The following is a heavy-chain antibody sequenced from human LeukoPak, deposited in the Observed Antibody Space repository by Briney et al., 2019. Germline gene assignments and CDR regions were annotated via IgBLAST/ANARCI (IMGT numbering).Heavy chain of an antibody. CDR2: IKEDGSEK. Sequence: PGGSLRLSCAASGFTFNNYAMSWVRQAPGKGLEWVANIKEDGSEKYYVDSVKGRFTISRDNAKNSLYLQMNSLRAEVTAVYYCASGYYSGWYIPYYWGQGTLVTVSS. D-gene: IGHD6-19*01. V-gene: IGHV3-7*01. CDR1: GFTFNNYA. CDR3: ASGYYSGWYIPYY. J-gene: IGHJ4*02.